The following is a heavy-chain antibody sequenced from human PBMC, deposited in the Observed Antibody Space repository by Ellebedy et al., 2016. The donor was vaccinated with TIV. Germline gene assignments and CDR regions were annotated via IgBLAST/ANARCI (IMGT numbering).Heavy chain of an antibody. CDR3: ARQTAAAGYKRFDY. CDR1: GGSISSSSYY. D-gene: IGHD6-13*01. J-gene: IGHJ4*02. V-gene: IGHV4-39*07. Sequence: GSLRLSXTVSGGSISSSSYYWGWIRQPPGKGLEWIGSIYYSGSTNYNPSLKSRVTISVDTSKNQFSLKLSSVTAADTAVYYCARQTAAAGYKRFDYWGQGTLVTVSS. CDR2: IYYSGST.